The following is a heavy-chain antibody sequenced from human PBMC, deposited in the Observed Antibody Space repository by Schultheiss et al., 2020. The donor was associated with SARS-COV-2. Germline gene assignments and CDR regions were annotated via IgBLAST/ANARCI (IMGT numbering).Heavy chain of an antibody. D-gene: IGHD2-15*01. V-gene: IGHV3-21*01. J-gene: IGHJ6*02. Sequence: GGSLRLSCAASGFTFSSYSMNWVRQAPGKGLEWVSSISSSSSYIYYADSVKGRFTISRDNAKNSLYLQMNSLRAEDTAVYYCARDVLLNYCSGGRCSHSYYNGMDVWGQGTTVTVSS. CDR3: ARDVLLNYCSGGRCSHSYYNGMDV. CDR2: ISSSSSYI. CDR1: GFTFSSYS.